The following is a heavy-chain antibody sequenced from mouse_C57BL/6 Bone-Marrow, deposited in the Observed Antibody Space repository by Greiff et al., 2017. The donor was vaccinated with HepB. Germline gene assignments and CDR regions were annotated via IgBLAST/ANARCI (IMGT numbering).Heavy chain of an antibody. V-gene: IGHV1-22*01. CDR3: ARWGFYYSNYGGFAY. D-gene: IGHD2-5*01. J-gene: IGHJ3*01. Sequence: VQLQQSGPELVKPGASVKMSCKASGYTFTDYNMHWVKQRHGKSLEWIGYINPNNGGTSYNQKFKGKATLTVNKSSSTAYMELRSLTSEDSAVYYCARWGFYYSNYGGFAYWGQGTLVTVSA. CDR2: INPNNGGT. CDR1: GYTFTDYN.